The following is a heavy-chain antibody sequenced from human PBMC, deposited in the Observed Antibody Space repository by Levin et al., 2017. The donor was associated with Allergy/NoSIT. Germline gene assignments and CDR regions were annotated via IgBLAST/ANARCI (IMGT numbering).Heavy chain of an antibody. CDR3: TRKYDSSGYGMDV. D-gene: IGHD3-22*01. CDR2: IRSKANSYAT. V-gene: IGHV3-73*01. CDR1: GFTFSGSA. Sequence: GGSLRLSCAASGFTFSGSAMHWVRQASGKGLEWVGRIRSKANSYATAYAASVKGRFTISRDDSKNTAYLQMNSLKTEDTAVYYCTRKYDSSGYGMDVWGQGTTVTVSS. J-gene: IGHJ6*02.